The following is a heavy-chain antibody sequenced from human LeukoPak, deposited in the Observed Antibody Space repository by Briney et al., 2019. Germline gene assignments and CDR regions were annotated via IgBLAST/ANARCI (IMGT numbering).Heavy chain of an antibody. V-gene: IGHV3-48*03. CDR3: ARAFQELPQLYYYYYMDV. CDR2: ISSSGSTK. Sequence: PGGSLRLSCAASGFTFSRLGMQWVRQAPGKGLEWVSYISSSGSTKYYADSVKGRFTISRDNAKNSLYLQTNSLRAEDTAVYYCARAFQELPQLYYYYYMDVWGKGTTVTVSS. D-gene: IGHD6-13*01. CDR1: GFTFSRLG. J-gene: IGHJ6*03.